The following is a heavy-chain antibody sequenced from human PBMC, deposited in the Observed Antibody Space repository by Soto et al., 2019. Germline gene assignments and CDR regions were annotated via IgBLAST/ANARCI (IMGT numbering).Heavy chain of an antibody. V-gene: IGHV3-30-3*01. CDR3: ARDHPSAYRGADCYSFLDP. CDR2: ISYDGSNK. D-gene: IGHD2-21*02. J-gene: IGHJ5*02. Sequence: GGSLRLSCAASGFTFSSYAMHWVRQAPGKGLEWVALISYDGSNKYYADSVKGRFTISRDNSKNTLYLHMNSLRAEDTALYYCARDHPSAYRGADCYSFLDPWGQGTLVTVSS. CDR1: GFTFSSYA.